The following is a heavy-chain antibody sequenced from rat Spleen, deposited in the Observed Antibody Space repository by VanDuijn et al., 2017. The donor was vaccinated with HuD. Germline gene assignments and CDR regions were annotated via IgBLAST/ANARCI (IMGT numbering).Heavy chain of an antibody. CDR2: IVDDGSNT. Sequence: EVQLVESGGGLVQPGRSLKLSCSASGFIFRDYTMAWVRQAPKKGLEWVAAIVDDGSNTFYRDSVKGRFIISRDNAKSTLYLQVDGLRSEDTATYYCVRHDDYWGQGVMVTVSS. CDR3: VRHDDY. V-gene: IGHV5-17*01. J-gene: IGHJ2*01. CDR1: GFIFRDYT.